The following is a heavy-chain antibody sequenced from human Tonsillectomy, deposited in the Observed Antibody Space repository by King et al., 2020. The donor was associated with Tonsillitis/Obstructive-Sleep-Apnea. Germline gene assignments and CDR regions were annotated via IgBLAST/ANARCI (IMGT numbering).Heavy chain of an antibody. CDR1: GGTSSSHA. D-gene: IGHD3-10*01. V-gene: IGHV1-69*12. CDR3: ASPGFYYGSGSSSWFDS. CDR2: ITPMVGTL. Sequence: VQLVQSGPEVRKPGSSVKLSCKASGGTSSSHALSGGRLAPGQGLQWMGGITPMVGTLRYAPKFQDRLTSTADESTTTAYKEVCSLRSDDTAVYYCASPGFYYGSGSSSWFDSWGQGTLVTVSS. J-gene: IGHJ5*01.